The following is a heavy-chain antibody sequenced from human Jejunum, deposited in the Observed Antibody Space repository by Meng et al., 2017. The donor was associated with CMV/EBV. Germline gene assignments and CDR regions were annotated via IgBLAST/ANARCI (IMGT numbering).Heavy chain of an antibody. Sequence: CAVSGGYFSGYFWSWIRQPPGKGLEWIGEINQSGSTNYNPSLKSRVTISVDTSKNQFSLRLDSVTAADTAVYYCARVGGYRNNWFDPWGQGTLVTVSS. CDR1: GGYFSGYF. D-gene: IGHD5-24*01. CDR2: INQSGST. J-gene: IGHJ5*02. V-gene: IGHV4-34*01. CDR3: ARVGGYRNNWFDP.